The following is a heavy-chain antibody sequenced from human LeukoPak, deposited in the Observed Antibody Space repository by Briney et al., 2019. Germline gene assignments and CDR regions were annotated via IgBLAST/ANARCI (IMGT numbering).Heavy chain of an antibody. J-gene: IGHJ5*02. CDR1: GYTFINYG. CDR2: ITHNSGYT. Sequence: ASVKVSCKASGYTFINYGISWVRQAPGQGLEWMGGITHNSGYTNYAQKFRGRVTVTRDTSISTAYVELSRLTSDDTAVYYCARGGEKGWFDPWGQGTLVTVSS. V-gene: IGHV1-2*02. CDR3: ARGGEKGWFDP. D-gene: IGHD3-10*01.